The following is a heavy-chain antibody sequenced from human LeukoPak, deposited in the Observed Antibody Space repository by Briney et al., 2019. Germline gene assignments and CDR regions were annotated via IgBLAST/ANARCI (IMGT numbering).Heavy chain of an antibody. CDR2: ISYDGSNK. D-gene: IGHD2-15*01. CDR1: GFTFSSYA. CDR3: AKDEIVVVVAAFYYYYGMDV. J-gene: IGHJ6*02. Sequence: GGSLRLSCAASGFTFSSYAMHWVRQAPGKGLEWVAVISYDGSNKYYADSVKGRFTISRDNSKNTLYLQMNSLRAEDTAVYYCAKDEIVVVVAAFYYYYGMDVWGQGTTVTVSS. V-gene: IGHV3-30*01.